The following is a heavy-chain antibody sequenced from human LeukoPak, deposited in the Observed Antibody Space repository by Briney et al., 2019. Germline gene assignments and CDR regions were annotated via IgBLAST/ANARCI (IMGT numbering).Heavy chain of an antibody. V-gene: IGHV4-39*07. CDR3: ARDSGVAGFLDY. Sequence: SETLSLTCTVSGGSISSSSYYWGWIRQPPGKGLEWIGSIYYSGSTYYNPSLKSRVTISVDTSKNQFSLKLSSVTAADTAVYYCARDSGVAGFLDYWGQGTLVTVSS. CDR1: GGSISSSSYY. D-gene: IGHD6-19*01. J-gene: IGHJ4*02. CDR2: IYYSGST.